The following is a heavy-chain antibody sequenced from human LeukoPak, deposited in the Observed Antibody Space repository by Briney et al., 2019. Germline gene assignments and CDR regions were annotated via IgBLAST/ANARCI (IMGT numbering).Heavy chain of an antibody. D-gene: IGHD6-19*01. CDR1: GGSFSGYY. Sequence: ASETLSLTCAVYGGSFSGYYWSWIRQPPGKGLEWIGEINHSGSTNYNPSFKSRVTISVDTSKNQFSLKLSSVTAADTAVYYCASTNIGYSSGWFYYYYMDVWGKGTTVTVSS. J-gene: IGHJ6*03. V-gene: IGHV4-34*01. CDR2: INHSGST. CDR3: ASTNIGYSSGWFYYYYMDV.